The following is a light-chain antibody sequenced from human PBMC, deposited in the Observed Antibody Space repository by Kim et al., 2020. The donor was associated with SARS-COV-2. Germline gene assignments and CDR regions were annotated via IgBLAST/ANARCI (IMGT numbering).Light chain of an antibody. V-gene: IGKV3-11*01. CDR2: DAS. J-gene: IGKJ4*01. CDR3: QQRSNWPPLT. CDR1: QSVSSY. Sequence: EIVLTQSPATLSLSPGERATLSCRASQSVSSYLAWYQQKPGQAPRLLIYDASNRATGIPARFSGSGSGTDFTLTISSLEPEDFAVYYWQQRSNWPPLTFGGGNKVDIK.